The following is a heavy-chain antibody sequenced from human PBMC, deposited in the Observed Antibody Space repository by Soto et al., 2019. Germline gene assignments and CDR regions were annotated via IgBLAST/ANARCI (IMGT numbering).Heavy chain of an antibody. CDR3: ASPGPNYYDSSGYSPQFDY. D-gene: IGHD3-22*01. CDR2: ISYDGSNK. J-gene: IGHJ4*02. V-gene: IGHV3-30*03. Sequence: PGGSLRLSCAASGFTFSIYGMHWVRQAPGKGLEWVAVISYDGSNKYYADSVKGRFTISRDNSKNTLYLQMNSLRAEDTAVYYCASPGPNYYDSSGYSPQFDYWGQGTLVTVSS. CDR1: GFTFSIYG.